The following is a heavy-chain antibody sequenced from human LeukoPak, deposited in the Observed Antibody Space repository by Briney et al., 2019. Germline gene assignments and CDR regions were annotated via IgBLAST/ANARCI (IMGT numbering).Heavy chain of an antibody. D-gene: IGHD6-19*01. CDR3: ARVLPAGKAYGVDP. CDR1: GFTFTSYS. J-gene: IGHJ5*02. CDR2: ISGGGGST. Sequence: GGSLRLSCAASGFTFTSYSMNWVRQAPGKGLEWVSTISGGGGSTYYADSVKGRFTISRDNSKNTLYLQVNSLRAEDTAVYYCARVLPAGKAYGVDPWGQGTQVTVSS. V-gene: IGHV3-23*01.